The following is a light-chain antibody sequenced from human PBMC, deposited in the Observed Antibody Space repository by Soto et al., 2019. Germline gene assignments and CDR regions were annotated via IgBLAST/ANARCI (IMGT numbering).Light chain of an antibody. Sequence: DIQMTQSPSTLSASVGDRVTITCRASQSISGWLAWFQQKPGKAPKLLIFDASTLESGVPSRFSGSGFGTEFTLTISSLQPDDFATYHCQQYNTYLWTFGQGTKVDIK. V-gene: IGKV1-5*01. J-gene: IGKJ1*01. CDR2: DAS. CDR3: QQYNTYLWT. CDR1: QSISGW.